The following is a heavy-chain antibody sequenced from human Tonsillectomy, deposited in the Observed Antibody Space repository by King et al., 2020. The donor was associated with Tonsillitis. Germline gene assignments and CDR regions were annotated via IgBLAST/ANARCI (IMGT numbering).Heavy chain of an antibody. Sequence: VQLQESGPRLVEPSETLSLTCTVSGASIGLYYWSWIRQPAGKGLEWIGRIYTSGSTNYNPSLRSRVTISIDMSKNQLSLKLNSLTAADTAVYYCARDRAVPDYYYGLDVWGQGTTVSVSS. CDR3: ARDRAVPDYYYGLDV. CDR1: GASIGLYY. V-gene: IGHV4-4*07. CDR2: IYTSGST. D-gene: IGHD3-10*01. J-gene: IGHJ6*02.